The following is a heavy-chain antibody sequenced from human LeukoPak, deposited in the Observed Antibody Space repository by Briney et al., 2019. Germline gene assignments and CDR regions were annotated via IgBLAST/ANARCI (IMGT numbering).Heavy chain of an antibody. CDR1: GGSISSSSYY. CDR2: IYYSGRT. D-gene: IGHD6-19*01. Sequence: SETLSLTCIVSGGSISSSSYYWGWIRQPPGKGLEWIGSIYYSGRTYYSPSLKSRVTISVDTSRNQFSLKLSSVTAADTAVYYCARASYSGWGAYYYYYMDVWGKGTTVTVSS. J-gene: IGHJ6*03. CDR3: ARASYSGWGAYYYYYMDV. V-gene: IGHV4-39*07.